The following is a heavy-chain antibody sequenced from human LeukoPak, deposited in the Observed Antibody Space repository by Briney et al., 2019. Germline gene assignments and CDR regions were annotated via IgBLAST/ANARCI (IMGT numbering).Heavy chain of an antibody. D-gene: IGHD2-2*01. Sequence: GASVNLSCKTSGYTFSTYAIQWVRQAPGQRLEWMGWITGGDGNTKFSQKFEGRVTITRDTSARSSYMELSSLRSEDTAVYYCARSYIVVVPAVYFDYWGRGTLVTVSS. CDR1: GYTFSTYA. J-gene: IGHJ4*02. CDR2: ITGGDGNT. CDR3: ARSYIVVVPAVYFDY. V-gene: IGHV1-3*01.